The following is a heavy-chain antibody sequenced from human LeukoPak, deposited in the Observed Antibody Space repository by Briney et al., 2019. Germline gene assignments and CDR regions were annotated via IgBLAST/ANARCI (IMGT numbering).Heavy chain of an antibody. CDR2: IYYSGST. D-gene: IGHD3-22*01. Sequence: SETLSLTCTVSGCSISSSTYYWGWIRQPPGKGLEGIGSIYYSGSTYYHPSLKSRVTISLDTPKNQFSLKLSSVTAADTAVYFWARPTFSGYYSGPFDIWGQGTIVTVSS. CDR3: ARPTFSGYYSGPFDI. CDR1: GCSISSSTYY. J-gene: IGHJ3*02. V-gene: IGHV4-39*01.